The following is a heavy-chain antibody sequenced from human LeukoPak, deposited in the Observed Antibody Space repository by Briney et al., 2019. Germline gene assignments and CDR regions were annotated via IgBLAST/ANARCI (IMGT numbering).Heavy chain of an antibody. CDR3: TKREGPMSGSYDYFDP. V-gene: IGHV4-4*09. CDR2: IHSNGCT. CDR1: GGSISGYY. J-gene: IGHJ5*02. Sequence: SETLSLTCTVSGGSISGYYWSWIRQPPGQGLEWIAYIHSNGCTNYNPSLKSRVTISVDTSKNQFSLKVTSVTAADTAMYYCTKREGPMSGSYDYFDPLGQGTLVNV. D-gene: IGHD1-26*01.